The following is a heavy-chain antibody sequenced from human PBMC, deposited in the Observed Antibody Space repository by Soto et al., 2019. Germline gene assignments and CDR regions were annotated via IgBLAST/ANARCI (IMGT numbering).Heavy chain of an antibody. Sequence: PGGSLRLSCAASGFTFSDYYMSWIRQAPGKGLEWVSYISSSGSNIYYADSVKGRFNISRDNAKNSLYLQMNSLRAEDTAVYYCARDSGSSWYSYYYYYMDVWGKGTTVTVSS. CDR3: ARDSGSSWYSYYYYYMDV. V-gene: IGHV3-11*01. D-gene: IGHD6-13*01. CDR2: ISSSGSNI. CDR1: GFTFSDYY. J-gene: IGHJ6*03.